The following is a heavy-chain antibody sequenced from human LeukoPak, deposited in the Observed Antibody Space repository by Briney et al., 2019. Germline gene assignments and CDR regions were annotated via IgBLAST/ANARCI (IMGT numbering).Heavy chain of an antibody. CDR1: GFTFSDYW. D-gene: IGHD1-7*01. CDR2: INPDGRTA. J-gene: IGHJ5*02. CDR3: ARATAFQFMGTYIS. Sequence: GGSLRLSCAASGFTFSDYWMYWVRQGPGKRLLSVSRINPDGRTAHYAGSVTGRFTISRDNARNTVYLQMNSLRAEDTGVYYCARATAFQFMGTYISWGLGVLVTVSS. V-gene: IGHV3-74*01.